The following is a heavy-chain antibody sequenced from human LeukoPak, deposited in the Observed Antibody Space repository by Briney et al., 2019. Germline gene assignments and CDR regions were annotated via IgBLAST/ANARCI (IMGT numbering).Heavy chain of an antibody. D-gene: IGHD4/OR15-4a*01. J-gene: IGHJ2*01. Sequence: PSETLSLTCNVSGDSISSSSYYWSWIRVPPGKGLEWIGSIYYAGSTYYYPSFKSRVTLSVDTSSNRFSLSIKSVTAADTAMYYSARGRRIVVLPGRGFFDLWGRGTLVTVSS. CDR2: IYYAGST. CDR1: GDSISSSSYY. CDR3: ARGRRIVVLPGRGFFDL. V-gene: IGHV4-39*07.